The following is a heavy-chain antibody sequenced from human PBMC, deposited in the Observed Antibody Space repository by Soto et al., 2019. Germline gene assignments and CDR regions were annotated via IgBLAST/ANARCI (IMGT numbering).Heavy chain of an antibody. Sequence: QVQLVQSGAEVKKPGASVKVSCKASGYIFTTYGISWVRQAPGQGLEWMGWISANNGNTYYAQKFQGRVIMTTDTAKRTIYMELRSLRSEDTAVYYCARDLQFYSDSSGYRDVFDIWGQGTMVTVSS. CDR2: ISANNGNT. CDR1: GYIFTTYG. V-gene: IGHV1-18*01. D-gene: IGHD3-22*01. J-gene: IGHJ3*02. CDR3: ARDLQFYSDSSGYRDVFDI.